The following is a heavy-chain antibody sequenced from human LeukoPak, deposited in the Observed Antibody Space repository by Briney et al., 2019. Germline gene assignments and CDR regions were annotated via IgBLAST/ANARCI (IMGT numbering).Heavy chain of an antibody. CDR3: AKFRGGATVGFFDY. J-gene: IGHJ4*02. V-gene: IGHV3-23*01. Sequence: GGSLRLSCAASGFTFSDYSMNWVRQAPGKGLEWVSAISGSGGSTYYADSVKGRFTISRDNSKNTLYLQMNSLRAEDTAVYYCAKFRGGATVGFFDYWGQGTLVTVSS. D-gene: IGHD1-26*01. CDR2: ISGSGGST. CDR1: GFTFSDYS.